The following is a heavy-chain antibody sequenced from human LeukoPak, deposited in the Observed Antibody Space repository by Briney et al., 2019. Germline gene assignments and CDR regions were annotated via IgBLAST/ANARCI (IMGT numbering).Heavy chain of an antibody. CDR2: IYHSGST. CDR1: GGSISSGGYS. D-gene: IGHD2/OR15-2a*01. CDR3: ARLFLESYLDL. V-gene: IGHV4-30-2*01. J-gene: IGHJ2*01. Sequence: SETLSLTCAVSGGSISSGGYSWSWIRQPPGKGLEWIGYIYHSGSTYYNPSLKSRVTISVDRSKNQFSLKLSSVTAADTAVYYCARLFLESYLDLWGRGTLVTVSS.